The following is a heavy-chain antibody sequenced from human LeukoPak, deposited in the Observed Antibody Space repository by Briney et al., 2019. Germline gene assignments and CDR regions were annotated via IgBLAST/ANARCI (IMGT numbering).Heavy chain of an antibody. Sequence: PSETLSLTCTVSGGSVSSGSYYWSWIRQPPGKGLEWIGYIYYSGSTNYNPSLKSRVTISVDTSKNQFSLKLSSVTAADTAVYYCARYQYSGSCFWRFDYWGQGTLVTVSS. J-gene: IGHJ4*02. V-gene: IGHV4-61*01. CDR3: ARYQYSGSCFWRFDY. CDR1: GGSVSSGSYY. CDR2: IYYSGST. D-gene: IGHD1-26*01.